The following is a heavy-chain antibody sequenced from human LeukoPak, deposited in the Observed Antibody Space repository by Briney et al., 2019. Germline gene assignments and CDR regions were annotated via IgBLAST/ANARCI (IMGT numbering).Heavy chain of an antibody. CDR1: GFTFSSYA. J-gene: IGHJ4*02. CDR2: ISESGDST. V-gene: IGHV3-23*01. CDR3: AKDPLGSGSYYAAFGY. Sequence: PGGSLRLSCAASGFTFSSYAMSWVRQAPGEGLEWVSAISESGDSTYYADSVKGRFTISRDNSKNTLYLQMNRLRAEDTAVYYCAKDPLGSGSYYAAFGYWGQGTLVTVSS. D-gene: IGHD1-26*01.